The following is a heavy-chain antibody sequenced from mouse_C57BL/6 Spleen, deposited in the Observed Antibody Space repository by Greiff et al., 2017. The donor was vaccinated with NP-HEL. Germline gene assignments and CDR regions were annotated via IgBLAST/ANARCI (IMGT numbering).Heavy chain of an antibody. CDR3: ARILYGYDTAY. CDR1: GFTFSDYG. CDR2: ISSGSSTI. Sequence: EVMLVESGGGLVKPGGSLKLSCAASGFTFSDYGMHWVRQAPEKGLEWVAYISSGSSTIYYADTVKGRFTISRDNAKNTLFLQMTSLRSEDTAMYYCARILYGYDTAYWGQGTLVTVSA. D-gene: IGHD2-2*01. V-gene: IGHV5-17*01. J-gene: IGHJ3*01.